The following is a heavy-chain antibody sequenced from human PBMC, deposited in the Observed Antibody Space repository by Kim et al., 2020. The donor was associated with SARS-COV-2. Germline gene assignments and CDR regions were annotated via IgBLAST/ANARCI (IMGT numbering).Heavy chain of an antibody. CDR3: SRDTFGPEDS. Sequence: TNYADSVEGRFTNSKDSAKNMLFLHMSSLTLEDTAVYFCSRDTFGPEDSWGQGTLVTVSS. CDR2: T. D-gene: IGHD3-3*01. J-gene: IGHJ4*02. V-gene: IGHV3-74*01.